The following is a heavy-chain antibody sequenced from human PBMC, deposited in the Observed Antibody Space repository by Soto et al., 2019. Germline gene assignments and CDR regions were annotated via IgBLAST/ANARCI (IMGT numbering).Heavy chain of an antibody. CDR3: ARDGTGFLEWLPPSLYFDY. Sequence: QVQLVQSGAEVKKPGASVKVSCKASGYTFTSYGISWVRQAPRQGLEWMGWISAYNGNTNYAQKLQGRVTMTTDTSTSTAYMELRSLRSEDTAVYYCARDGTGFLEWLPPSLYFDYWGQGTLVTVSS. J-gene: IGHJ4*02. CDR2: ISAYNGNT. CDR1: GYTFTSYG. V-gene: IGHV1-18*01. D-gene: IGHD3-3*01.